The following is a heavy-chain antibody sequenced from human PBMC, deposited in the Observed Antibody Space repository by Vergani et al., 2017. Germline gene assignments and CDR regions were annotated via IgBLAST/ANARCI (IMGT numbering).Heavy chain of an antibody. J-gene: IGHJ6*02. D-gene: IGHD1-26*01. V-gene: IGHV1-69*01. CDR3: ARVSWEPLSWYYYYYGMDV. Sequence: QVLLVQSGAEVKKPGASVRVSCKTSGYTFTNYYIHWVRQAPGQGLEWMGGIIPIFGTANYAQKFQGRVTITADESTSTAYMELSSLRSEDTAVYYCARVSWEPLSWYYYYYGMDVWGQGTTVTVSS. CDR2: IIPIFGTA. CDR1: GYTFTNYY.